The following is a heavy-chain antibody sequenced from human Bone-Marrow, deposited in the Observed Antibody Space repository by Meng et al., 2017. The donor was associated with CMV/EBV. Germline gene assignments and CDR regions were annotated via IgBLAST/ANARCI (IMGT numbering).Heavy chain of an antibody. CDR2: INSDGSST. CDR1: GFTFSSYW. V-gene: IGHV3-74*01. Sequence: GGSLRLSCAASGFTFSSYWMHWVRQAPGKGLVWVSRINSDGSSTSYADSVKGRFTISRDNAKNTLYLQMNSLRAEDTAVYYCARGARIAAPDYWGQGTLVTVSS. CDR3: ARGARIAAPDY. J-gene: IGHJ4*01. D-gene: IGHD6-6*01.